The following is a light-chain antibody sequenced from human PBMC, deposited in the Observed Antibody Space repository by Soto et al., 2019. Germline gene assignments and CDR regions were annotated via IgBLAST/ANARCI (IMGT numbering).Light chain of an antibody. CDR3: QQYGSSPEFT. J-gene: IGKJ3*01. V-gene: IGKV3-20*01. CDR2: GAS. Sequence: EIVLTQSPGTLSLSPGERATLSWRASQSVSSIYLAWYQQKPGQAPRLLIYGASSRATGIPDRFSGSGSGTDFTLTISRLESEDFAVDYCQQYGSSPEFTFGPGTKVDIK. CDR1: QSVSSIY.